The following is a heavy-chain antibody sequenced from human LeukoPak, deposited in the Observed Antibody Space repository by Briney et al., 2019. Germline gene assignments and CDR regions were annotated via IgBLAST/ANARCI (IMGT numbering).Heavy chain of an antibody. CDR1: GFTFSDYY. J-gene: IGHJ3*02. CDR3: ASYPLGSTFNAFDI. Sequence: PGGSLRLSCAASGFTFSDYYMSWLRQAPGKGLEWVSYISSSGSTIYYADSVKGRFTISRDNAKNSLYLQMNSLRAEDTAVYYCASYPLGSTFNAFDIWGQGTMVTVSS. V-gene: IGHV3-11*04. D-gene: IGHD2-15*01. CDR2: ISSSGSTI.